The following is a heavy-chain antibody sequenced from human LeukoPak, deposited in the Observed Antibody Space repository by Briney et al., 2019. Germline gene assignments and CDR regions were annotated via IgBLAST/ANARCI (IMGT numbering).Heavy chain of an antibody. CDR3: ARELFYYDSSGYPPLYYYYYYGMDV. V-gene: IGHV3-23*01. Sequence: SGGSLRLSCAASGFTFSSYAMSWVRQAPGKGQEWVSAISGSGGSTYYADSVKGRFTISRDNSKNTLYLQMNSLRAEDTAVYYSARELFYYDSSGYPPLYYYYYYGMDVWGQGTTVTVSS. CDR2: ISGSGGST. J-gene: IGHJ6*02. D-gene: IGHD3-22*01. CDR1: GFTFSSYA.